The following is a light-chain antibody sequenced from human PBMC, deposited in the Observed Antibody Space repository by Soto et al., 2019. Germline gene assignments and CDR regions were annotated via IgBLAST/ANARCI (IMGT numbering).Light chain of an antibody. Sequence: EIGLTQSPDTLSLSPGEGATLSCRASHDVSVSLVWYRQRPGQSPRLLIHDASSRATGIPDRFSGSGSGTDFTLIISRLEPEDFAMYYCQQYGSSPRTFGQGTKVDIK. CDR3: QQYGSSPRT. V-gene: IGKV3-20*01. CDR1: HDVSVS. CDR2: DAS. J-gene: IGKJ1*01.